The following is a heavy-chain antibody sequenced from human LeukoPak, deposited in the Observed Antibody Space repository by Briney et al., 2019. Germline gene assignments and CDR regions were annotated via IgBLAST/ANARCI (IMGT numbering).Heavy chain of an antibody. D-gene: IGHD5-24*01. CDR3: AKVGEMATTTYYFDY. J-gene: IGHJ4*02. V-gene: IGHV3-23*01. CDR1: GFTFSSYA. CDR2: ISGSGGST. Sequence: PGGSLRLSCAASGFTFSSYAMSWVRQAPGKGQEWVSAISGSGGSTYYADSVKGRFTISRDNSKNTLYLQMNSLRAEDTAVYYCAKVGEMATTTYYFDYWGQGTLVTVSS.